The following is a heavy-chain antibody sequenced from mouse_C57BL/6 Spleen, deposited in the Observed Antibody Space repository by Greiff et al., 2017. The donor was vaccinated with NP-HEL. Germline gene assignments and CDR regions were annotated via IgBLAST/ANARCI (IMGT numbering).Heavy chain of an antibody. V-gene: IGHV6-6*01. J-gene: IGHJ2*01. CDR1: GFTFSDAW. Sequence: EVMLVESGGGLVQPGGSMKLSCAASGFTFSDAWMDWVRQSPEKGLEWVAEIRNKANNHATYYAESVKGRFTISRDDSKSSVYLQMNSLRAEDTGIYYCTRSFTTVVFDYWGQGTTLTVSS. D-gene: IGHD1-1*01. CDR3: TRSFTTVVFDY. CDR2: IRNKANNHAT.